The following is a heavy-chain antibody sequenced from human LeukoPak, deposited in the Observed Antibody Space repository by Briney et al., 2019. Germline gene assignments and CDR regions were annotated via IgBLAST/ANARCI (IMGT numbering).Heavy chain of an antibody. J-gene: IGHJ4*02. CDR3: AKCFWAGTGSCLGGDFDY. CDR2: ISSSGANT. D-gene: IGHD2-15*01. CDR1: GFTFSSYA. V-gene: IGHV3-23*01. Sequence: PGGPLRLSCAASGFTFSSYAMSWVRQAPGKGLEWVASISSSGANTYYPASVKGRFTISRVNSRNTLYLQLNSVRVEDTAVYSCAKCFWAGTGSCLGGDFDYWGKGALVTVSS.